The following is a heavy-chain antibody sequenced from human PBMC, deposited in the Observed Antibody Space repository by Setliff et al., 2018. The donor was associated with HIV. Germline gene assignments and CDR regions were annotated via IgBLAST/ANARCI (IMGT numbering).Heavy chain of an antibody. D-gene: IGHD6-13*01. Sequence: ASVKVSCKSSGSTFSTYDINWVRQATGQGLEWMGWMNPNSGNTGYAQKFQGRVTMTRNTSISTAYMELSSLRSDDTAVYYCASSWSRIRYYGMDVWGQGTTVTVSS. CDR1: GSTFSTYD. V-gene: IGHV1-8*01. CDR2: MNPNSGNT. J-gene: IGHJ6*02. CDR3: ASSWSRIRYYGMDV.